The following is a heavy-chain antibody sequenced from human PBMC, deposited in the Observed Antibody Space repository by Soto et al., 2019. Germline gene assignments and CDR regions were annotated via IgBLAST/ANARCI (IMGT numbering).Heavy chain of an antibody. Sequence: GESLKISCAASGFTFSSYDMHWVRQATGKGLEWVSAIGTAGDTYYPGSVKGRFTISRENAKNSLYLQMNSLRAGDTAVYYCARGKIGAKRIAAAWYWFDPWGQGTLVTVSS. CDR3: ARGKIGAKRIAAAWYWFDP. V-gene: IGHV3-13*01. J-gene: IGHJ5*02. CDR1: GFTFSSYD. CDR2: IGTAGDT. D-gene: IGHD6-13*01.